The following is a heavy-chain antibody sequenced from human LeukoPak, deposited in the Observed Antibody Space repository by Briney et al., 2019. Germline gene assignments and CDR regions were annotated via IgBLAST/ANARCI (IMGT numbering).Heavy chain of an antibody. D-gene: IGHD3-10*01. CDR3: AKSGGWFGDLLSYFDY. Sequence: GGSLRLSCAASGFTFDDYGMSWVRQAPGKGLEWVAVISYDGNNKYYADSVKGRFTISRDNSKNTLYLQMNSLRAEDTAVYYCAKSGGWFGDLLSYFDYWGQGTLVTVSS. CDR1: GFTFDDYG. CDR2: ISYDGNNK. V-gene: IGHV3-30*18. J-gene: IGHJ4*02.